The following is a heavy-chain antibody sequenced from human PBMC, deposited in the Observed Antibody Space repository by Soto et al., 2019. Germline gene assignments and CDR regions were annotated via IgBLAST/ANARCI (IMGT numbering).Heavy chain of an antibody. D-gene: IGHD1-26*01. CDR2: VYYSGSA. V-gene: IGHV4-39*01. CDR1: GGSISSNAYY. Sequence: QLQLLESGPGLVKPSETLSLTCTVSGGSISSNAYYWGWIRQPPGKGLEWIGSVYYSGSANYNPSLRSRLTMSVDTSKNRFSLKLISVTAADTAVYYCARRPKRGSYSWCFDYWGQGTLVTVSS. J-gene: IGHJ4*02. CDR3: ARRPKRGSYSWCFDY.